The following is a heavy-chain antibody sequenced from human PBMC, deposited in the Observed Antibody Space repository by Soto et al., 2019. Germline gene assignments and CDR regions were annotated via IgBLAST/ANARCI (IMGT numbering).Heavy chain of an antibody. Sequence: QVQLVQSGAEVKKPGASVKVSCKASGYTFTSYGISWVRQAPGQGREWMGWISAYNGNTDYAQKFQGRVTMTTDTSTTTAYMELRSRSSDDTAIYYGARDRSSSDYWGQGTLVTFSS. D-gene: IGHD3-10*01. V-gene: IGHV1-18*04. J-gene: IGHJ4*02. CDR1: GYTFTSYG. CDR3: ARDRSSSDY. CDR2: ISAYNGNT.